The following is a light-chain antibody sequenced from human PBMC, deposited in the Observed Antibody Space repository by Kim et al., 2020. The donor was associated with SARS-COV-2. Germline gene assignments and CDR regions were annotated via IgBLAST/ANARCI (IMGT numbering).Light chain of an antibody. Sequence: GKRGRVTGGGTRVGGRRGRWYQRQPGQAPVRVISYDSVRPSGIPERFSGSNSGNTATVTISRVEAGDEANYYCQVWDSSDDHRVVFGGGTQLTVL. J-gene: IGLJ2*01. CDR1: RVGGRR. CDR3: QVWDSSDDHRVV. CDR2: YDS. V-gene: IGLV3-21*04.